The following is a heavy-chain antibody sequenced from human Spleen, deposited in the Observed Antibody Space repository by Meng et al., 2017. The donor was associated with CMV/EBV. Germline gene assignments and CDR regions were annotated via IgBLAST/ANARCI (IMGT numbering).Heavy chain of an antibody. V-gene: IGHV3-33*06. J-gene: IGHJ4*02. Sequence: GESLKISCAASGFTFSSYGMHWVRQAPGRGLEWVAVIWYDGSNKYYADSVKGRFTISRDNSKNTLYLQMNSLRAEDTAVYYCAKGGRGREPDYWGQGTLVTVSS. CDR2: IWYDGSNK. D-gene: IGHD1-14*01. CDR3: AKGGRGREPDY. CDR1: GFTFSSYG.